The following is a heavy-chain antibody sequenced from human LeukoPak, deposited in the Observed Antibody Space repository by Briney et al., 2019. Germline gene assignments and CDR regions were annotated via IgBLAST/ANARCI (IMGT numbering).Heavy chain of an antibody. D-gene: IGHD3-10*02. Sequence: GGSLRPSCAASGLTVSSTYMTWVRKAPGKGLEWVSVIYSGGSTYYADSVKGRFTISRDNAKNSLYLQMNSLRAEDTAVYYCAELGITMIGGVWGKGTTVTISS. CDR3: AELGITMIGGV. V-gene: IGHV3-66*01. CDR1: GLTVSSTY. CDR2: IYSGGST. J-gene: IGHJ6*04.